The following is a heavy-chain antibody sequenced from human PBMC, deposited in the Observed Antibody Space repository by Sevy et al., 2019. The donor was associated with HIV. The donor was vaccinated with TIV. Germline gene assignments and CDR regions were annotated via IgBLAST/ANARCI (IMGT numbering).Heavy chain of an antibody. CDR2: ISYDGSNK. Sequence: GGSLRLSCAASGFTFSSYGMHWVRQAPGKGLEWVAVISYDGSNKYYADSVKGRFTISRDNSKNTLYLQMNSLRAEDTAVYYCAKDENGSDLFRGHYGMDVWGQGTTVTVSS. V-gene: IGHV3-30*18. CDR1: GFTFSSYG. CDR3: AKDENGSDLFRGHYGMDV. D-gene: IGHD1-26*01. J-gene: IGHJ6*02.